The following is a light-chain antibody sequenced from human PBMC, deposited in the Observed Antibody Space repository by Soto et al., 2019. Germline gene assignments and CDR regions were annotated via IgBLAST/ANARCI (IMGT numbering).Light chain of an antibody. CDR3: HQYGNSPWT. CDR1: QSSFDTY. J-gene: IGKJ1*01. Sequence: EVVLTQSPDTLSLSPGEGATLSCRASQSSFDTYLAWFQQKPGQAPRLLIYAASTRATGIPDRFSGSRSGTDFTLTISRLEPEDAAVYYCHQYGNSPWTLGQGTKVXI. V-gene: IGKV3-20*01. CDR2: AAS.